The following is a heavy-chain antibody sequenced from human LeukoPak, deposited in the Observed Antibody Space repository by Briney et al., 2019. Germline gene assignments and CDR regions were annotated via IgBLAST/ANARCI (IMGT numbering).Heavy chain of an antibody. CDR2: IWYDGGKK. Sequence: PGKSLRLSCAASGFTFSSYGMHWVRQAPGKGLEWVAVIWYDGGKKYYADSVKGRFTISRDNSKNTLYLQMNSLRGEDTAVYYCARDGIYYGSGSYTDYWGQGTLVTVSS. CDR3: ARDGIYYGSGSYTDY. V-gene: IGHV3-33*01. J-gene: IGHJ4*02. CDR1: GFTFSSYG. D-gene: IGHD3-10*01.